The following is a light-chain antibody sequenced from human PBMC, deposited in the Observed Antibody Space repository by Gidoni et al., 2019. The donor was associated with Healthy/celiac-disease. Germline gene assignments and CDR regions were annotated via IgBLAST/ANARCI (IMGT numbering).Light chain of an antibody. CDR2: AAS. CDR1: QSISSY. Sequence: DIQMTQSPSSLSASVGDRVTITCRASQSISSYLNWYQQKPGKAPKLLIYAASSLQSGVPSRFSGSGSGTDFTLTISSLQPEDFATYYCQQSYSTLETFGHXTKVEIK. V-gene: IGKV1-39*01. CDR3: QQSYSTLET. J-gene: IGKJ1*01.